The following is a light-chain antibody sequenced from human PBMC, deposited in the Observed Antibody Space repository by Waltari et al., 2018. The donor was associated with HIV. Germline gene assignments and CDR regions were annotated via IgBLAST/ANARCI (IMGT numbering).Light chain of an antibody. V-gene: IGLV1-47*01. CDR2: RHN. CDR3: AAWDDSLSGWV. J-gene: IGLJ3*02. CDR1: SSNIGYNY. Sequence: QSVLPQPPSASGTPGQRVTMSCSGDSSNIGYNYVYWYQHLPGTAPKRLIYRHNQRPSGVPDRVSGSKSDTSAAMAIRGLRSEDEADYYCAAWDDSLSGWVFGGGTKLTVL.